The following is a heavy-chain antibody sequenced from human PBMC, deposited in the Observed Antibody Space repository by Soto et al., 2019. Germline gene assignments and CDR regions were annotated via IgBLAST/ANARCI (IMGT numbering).Heavy chain of an antibody. D-gene: IGHD3-10*02. CDR3: ACSGRPSTLFEY. Sequence: GESLKISCQGSGYSFPSYWIGWVRQMPGKGLEWMGIIYPGDSDTTYSPSFKGQVTISADKSISTVYLQWSSLKASDAAMYYCACSGRPSTLFEYWGQGTPVTAPQ. CDR2: IYPGDSDT. V-gene: IGHV5-51*01. J-gene: IGHJ4*02. CDR1: GYSFPSYW.